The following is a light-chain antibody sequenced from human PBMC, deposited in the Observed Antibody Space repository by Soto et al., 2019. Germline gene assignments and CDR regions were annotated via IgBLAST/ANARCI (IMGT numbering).Light chain of an antibody. CDR2: EVS. CDR3: CSYADSSTSWV. CDR1: SSDVGSYNL. Sequence: QSVLTQPASVSGSPGQSITISCTGTSSDVGSYNLVSWYQQLPGKAPKLMIYEVSKRPSGVSNRFSGSKSGNTASLTISGLQAEDEADYYCCSYADSSTSWVFGGGTKLIVL. J-gene: IGLJ3*02. V-gene: IGLV2-23*02.